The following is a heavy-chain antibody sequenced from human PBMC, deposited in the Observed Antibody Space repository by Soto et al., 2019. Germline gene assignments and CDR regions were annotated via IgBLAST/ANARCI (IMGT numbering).Heavy chain of an antibody. Sequence: QVQLVESGGGVVQPGRSLRLSCAASGFTFSSYGMHWVRQAPGKGLEWVAVISYDGSDKYYADSVKGRFTISRDNSKNTLYLQMNSLRTQDPAVYYGARGGVATELDYWGQGTLVTVSS. J-gene: IGHJ4*02. D-gene: IGHD5-12*01. CDR3: ARGGVATELDY. CDR1: GFTFSSYG. V-gene: IGHV3-30*03. CDR2: ISYDGSDK.